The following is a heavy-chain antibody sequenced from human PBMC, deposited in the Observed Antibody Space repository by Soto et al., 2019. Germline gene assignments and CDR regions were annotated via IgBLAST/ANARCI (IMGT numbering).Heavy chain of an antibody. CDR2: IKSKTDGGTT. CDR1: GFTFTNAG. CDR3: ATSNYYESGTFPQAPFDY. Sequence: GGSLRLSCGTSGFTFTNAGRSWVRQPPGKGLDWVGRIKSKTDGGTTDYDTPVKGRFSISRDDSKNTLYLQLNSLKTEDTAIYYCATSNYYESGTFPQAPFDYWGQGTLVTVSS. V-gene: IGHV3-15*01. D-gene: IGHD3-10*01. J-gene: IGHJ4*02.